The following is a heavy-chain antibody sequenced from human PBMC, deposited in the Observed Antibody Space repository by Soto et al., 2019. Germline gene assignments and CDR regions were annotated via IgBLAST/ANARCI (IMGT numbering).Heavy chain of an antibody. V-gene: IGHV1-2*02. CDR2: INPNSGGT. D-gene: IGHD3-9*01. Sequence: GASVKVSCKASGYTFTGYYMHWVRQAPGQGLEWMGWINPNSGGTNYAQKFQGRVTMTRDTSISTAYMELSRLRSDDTAVYYCARAQYDILTGPGFDPWGQGTLVTVS. CDR3: ARAQYDILTGPGFDP. CDR1: GYTFTGYY. J-gene: IGHJ5*02.